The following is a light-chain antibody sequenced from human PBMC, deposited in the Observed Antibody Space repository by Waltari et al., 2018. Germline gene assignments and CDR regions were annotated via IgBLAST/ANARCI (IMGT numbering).Light chain of an antibody. CDR3: LQDRTGLT. Sequence: AIQMTQSPPSLSASVGDTVTITCRASQDLANHLAWYQQKPGKAPKTLVYGTSILQTMVPSRFSGSGSGTTFALTISSLQPADSATYYCLQDRTGLTFGGGTKVEI. CDR2: GTS. V-gene: IGKV1-6*02. J-gene: IGKJ4*01. CDR1: QDLANH.